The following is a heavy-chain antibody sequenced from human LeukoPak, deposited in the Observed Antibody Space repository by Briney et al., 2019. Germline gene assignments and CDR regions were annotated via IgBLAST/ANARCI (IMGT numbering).Heavy chain of an antibody. CDR2: FDPEDGET. V-gene: IGHV1-24*01. CDR1: GYTLTELS. D-gene: IGHD3-9*01. J-gene: IGHJ4*02. Sequence: ASVKVSCKVSGYTLTELSMHWVRQAPGKGLEWMGGFDPEDGETIYAQKFQGRVTMTEDTSTDTAYMELSSLRSEDTAVYYCATGGHRGEPSSYYDTLTGYYNDGGDFDYWGQGTLVTVSS. CDR3: ATGGHRGEPSSYYDTLTGYYNDGGDFDY.